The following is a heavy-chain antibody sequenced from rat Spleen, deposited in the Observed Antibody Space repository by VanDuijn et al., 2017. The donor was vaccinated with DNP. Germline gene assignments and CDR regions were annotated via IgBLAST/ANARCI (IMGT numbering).Heavy chain of an antibody. CDR2: ISYSGNT. CDR3: ARTYLGYDYWFAY. CDR1: GSSITSNY. D-gene: IGHD1-7*01. V-gene: IGHV3-1*01. J-gene: IGHJ3*01. Sequence: EVQLQESGSGLVKPSQSLSLTCSVTGSSITSNYWGWIRKFPGNKMEYIGHISYSGNTNYNPSLKSRISISRDTSKNQFFLQVKSVTTEDTATYYCARTYLGYDYWFAYWGQGTLVTVSS.